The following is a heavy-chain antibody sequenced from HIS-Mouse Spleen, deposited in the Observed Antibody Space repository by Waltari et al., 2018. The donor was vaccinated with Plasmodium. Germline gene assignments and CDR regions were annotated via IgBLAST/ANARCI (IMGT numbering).Heavy chain of an antibody. D-gene: IGHD3-3*01. CDR3: ARQLAYYDFWSGYSRGYYFDY. J-gene: IGHJ4*02. Sequence: QLQLQESGPGLVKPSETLSLTCTVSGGSISSSSYYSGWIRQPPGEGLEWIGSIYYSGSTYYHPSLKSRVTISVDTSKNQFSLKLSSVTAADTAVYYCARQLAYYDFWSGYSRGYYFDYWGQGTLVTVSS. V-gene: IGHV4-39*01. CDR1: GGSISSSSYY. CDR2: IYYSGST.